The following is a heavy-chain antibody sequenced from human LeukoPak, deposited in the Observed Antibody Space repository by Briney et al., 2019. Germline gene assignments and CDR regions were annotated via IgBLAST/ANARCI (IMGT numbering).Heavy chain of an antibody. CDR2: ISSSSSTI. J-gene: IGHJ4*02. CDR1: GFTFSSYS. D-gene: IGHD7-27*01. V-gene: IGHV3-48*04. CDR3: ASSPNWDDY. Sequence: PGGSLRLSCAASGFTFSSYSMNWVRQAPGKGLEWVSYISSSSSTIYYADSVKGRFTISRDNAKNSLYLQMNSLRAEDTAVYYCASSPNWDDYWGQGTLVTVSS.